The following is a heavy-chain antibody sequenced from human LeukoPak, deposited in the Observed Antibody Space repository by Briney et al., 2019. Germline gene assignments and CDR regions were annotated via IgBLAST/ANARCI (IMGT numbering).Heavy chain of an antibody. CDR3: ARDPPHYSSSWYYFDY. Sequence: PPGGSLRLSCAASGFTFSNYGMHWVRQAPGRGLEWVAVIWYDGSNKYYADSVKGRFTISRDYSRNTLYLQMNSLRAEDTALYYCARDPPHYSSSWYYFDYWGQGTLVTVSS. CDR1: GFTFSNYG. V-gene: IGHV3-33*01. J-gene: IGHJ4*02. D-gene: IGHD6-13*01. CDR2: IWYDGSNK.